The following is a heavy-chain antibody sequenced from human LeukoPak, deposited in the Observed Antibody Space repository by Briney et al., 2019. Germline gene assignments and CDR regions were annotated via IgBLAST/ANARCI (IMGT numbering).Heavy chain of an antibody. V-gene: IGHV3-7*01. D-gene: IGHD3-16*02. Sequence: GGSLRLSCAASGFTFSSYWMSWVRQAPGKGLEWVANIKQDGSEKYYVDSVKGRFTISRDNAKNTLYLQMNSLRAEDTAVYYCATREFGGVIQRHYFDYWGQGTLVTVSS. J-gene: IGHJ4*02. CDR1: GFTFSSYW. CDR3: ATREFGGVIQRHYFDY. CDR2: IKQDGSEK.